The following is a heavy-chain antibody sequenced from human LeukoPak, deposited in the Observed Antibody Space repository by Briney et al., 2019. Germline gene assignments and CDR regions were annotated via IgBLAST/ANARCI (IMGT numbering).Heavy chain of an antibody. V-gene: IGHV4-34*01. J-gene: IGHJ4*02. CDR3: VWGTYQTGGDY. Sequence: PSETLSLTCAVYGGSFSGYYWSWIRQPPGKGLEWIGSIYYSGSTYYNPSLKSRVTISVDTSKNQFSLKLSSVTAADTAVYYCVWGTYQTGGDYWGQGTLVTVSS. D-gene: IGHD2-2*01. CDR1: GGSFSGYY. CDR2: IYYSGST.